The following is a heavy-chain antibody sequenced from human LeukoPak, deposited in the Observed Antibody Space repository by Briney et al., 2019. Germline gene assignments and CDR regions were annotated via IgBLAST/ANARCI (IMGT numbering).Heavy chain of an antibody. CDR1: GGSFSGYY. CDR2: INHSGST. Sequence: SETLSLTCAVYGGSFSGYYWSWIRQPPGKGLEWIGEINHSGSTNYNPSLKSRVTISVDTSKNQFSSKLSSVTAADTAVYYCASRSGGTTFETVTFDYWGQGTLVTVSS. CDR3: ASRSGGTTFETVTFDY. D-gene: IGHD1-7*01. J-gene: IGHJ4*02. V-gene: IGHV4-34*01.